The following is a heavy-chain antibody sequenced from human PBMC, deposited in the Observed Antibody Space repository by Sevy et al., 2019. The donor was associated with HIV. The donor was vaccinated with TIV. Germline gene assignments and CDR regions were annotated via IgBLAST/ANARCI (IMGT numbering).Heavy chain of an antibody. CDR2: FDPEDGET. D-gene: IGHD4-17*01. CDR3: ATQQMTTVTSYDY. CDR1: GYTLTELS. Sequence: ASVKVSCKVSGYTLTELSMHWVRQAPGKGLEWMGGFDPEDGETIYAQKFQGRVTMTEDTATDTAYMELSSLRSEDTAGYYCATQQMTTVTSYDYWGQGTLVTVSS. J-gene: IGHJ4*02. V-gene: IGHV1-24*01.